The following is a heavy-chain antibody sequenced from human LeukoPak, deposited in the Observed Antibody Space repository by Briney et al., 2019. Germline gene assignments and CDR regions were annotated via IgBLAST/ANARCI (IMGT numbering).Heavy chain of an antibody. CDR3: ARDRVTVVRGALDSYYFDY. CDR1: GLTVSSNY. V-gene: IGHV3-66*01. J-gene: IGHJ4*02. D-gene: IGHD3-10*01. Sequence: GGSLRLSCAASGLTVSSNYMSWVRQAPGKGLEWVSVIYSGGNTYYADSVKGRFTISRDNSKNTLYLQMNSLRAEDTAVYYCARDRVTVVRGALDSYYFDYWGQGTLVTVSS. CDR2: IYSGGNT.